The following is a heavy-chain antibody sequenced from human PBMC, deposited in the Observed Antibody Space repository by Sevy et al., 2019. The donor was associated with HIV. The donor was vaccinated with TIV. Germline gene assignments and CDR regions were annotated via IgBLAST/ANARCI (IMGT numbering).Heavy chain of an antibody. CDR1: GYTFTGYY. Sequence: ASVKVSCKASGYTFTGYYMHWVRQAPGQGLEWMGRINPKSGGTTYAQKFQGRVTMTRDTSISTAYMELSRLRSDDTAVYYCARGVQLERLGKNWFDPWGQGTLVTVSS. V-gene: IGHV1-2*06. CDR2: INPKSGGT. D-gene: IGHD1-1*01. CDR3: ARGVQLERLGKNWFDP. J-gene: IGHJ5*02.